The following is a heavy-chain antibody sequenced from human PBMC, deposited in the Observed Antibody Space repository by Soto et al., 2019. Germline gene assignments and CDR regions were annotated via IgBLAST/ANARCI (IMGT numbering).Heavy chain of an antibody. J-gene: IGHJ4*02. CDR1: GFAFSSYG. CDR3: ASDLGYCSGGSCPRLGIIDY. D-gene: IGHD2-15*01. CDR2: SWYDESNK. V-gene: IGHV3-33*01. Sequence: QVQLVESGGGVVQPGRSLRLSCAASGFAFSSYGMDWVRQAPSKWLKWVAVSWYDESNKYYADSVKGRFTISRDNSKNTLYLQMNSLRAEDTAVYYCASDLGYCSGGSCPRLGIIDYWGQGTLVTVSS.